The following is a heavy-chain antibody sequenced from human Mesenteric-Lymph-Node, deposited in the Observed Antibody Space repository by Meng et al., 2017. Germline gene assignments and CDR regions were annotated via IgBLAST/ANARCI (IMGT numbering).Heavy chain of an antibody. CDR2: IYYSGST. Sequence: SETLSLTCTVSGGSISSGSYYWGWIRQPPGKGLEWIGSIYYSGSTYYNPSLKSRVTISVDTSKNQFSLKLSSVTAADTAVYYCARCYYYGSGSYTSNYYYGMDVWGQGTTVTVSS. D-gene: IGHD3-10*01. CDR1: GGSISSGSYY. CDR3: ARCYYYGSGSYTSNYYYGMDV. J-gene: IGHJ6*02. V-gene: IGHV4-39*07.